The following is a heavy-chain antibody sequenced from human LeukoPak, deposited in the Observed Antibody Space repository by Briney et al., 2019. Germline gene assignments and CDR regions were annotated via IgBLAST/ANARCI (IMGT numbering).Heavy chain of an antibody. Sequence: GGSLRLSCAASGFTFSSYEMNWVRQAPGKGLEWVSYISSSGSTIYYADSVKGRFTISRDNAKSTLSLQMDSLRPDDTAVYFCARGSYWGGDYWGQGISVTVSS. D-gene: IGHD7-27*01. CDR1: GFTFSSYE. J-gene: IGHJ4*02. CDR2: ISSSGSTI. V-gene: IGHV3-48*03. CDR3: ARGSYWGGDY.